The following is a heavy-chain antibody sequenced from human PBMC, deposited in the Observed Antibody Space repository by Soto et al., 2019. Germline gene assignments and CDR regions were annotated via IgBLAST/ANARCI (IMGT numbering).Heavy chain of an antibody. J-gene: IGHJ4*02. CDR1: GFTFSSYA. CDR2: ISGSGGST. V-gene: IGHV3-23*01. Sequence: EVQLLESGGGLVQPGGSLRLSCAASGFTFSSYAMSWVRQAPGKGLEWVSAISGSGGSTKYADSVKGRFTISRDNSKNTLYLQMNSLRGEDTAVYYCAKDITMVRGVIITPSPFDYWGQGTLVTVSS. D-gene: IGHD3-10*01. CDR3: AKDITMVRGVIITPSPFDY.